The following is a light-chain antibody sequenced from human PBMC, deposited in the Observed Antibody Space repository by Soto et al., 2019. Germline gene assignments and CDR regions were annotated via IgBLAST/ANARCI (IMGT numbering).Light chain of an antibody. Sequence: DIQMTQSPSTLSASVGDRVTITCRASQSISGWLAWYQQKPGEAPKILIYDASSPESGVPSRFSGSGSGTEFTLTISSLQPDDFATYYCKQYDSYSWTFGQGTKVEIK. CDR1: QSISGW. V-gene: IGKV1-5*01. CDR3: KQYDSYSWT. CDR2: DAS. J-gene: IGKJ1*01.